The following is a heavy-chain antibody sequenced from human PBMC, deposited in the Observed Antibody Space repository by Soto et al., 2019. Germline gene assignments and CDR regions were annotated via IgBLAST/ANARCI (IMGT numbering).Heavy chain of an antibody. J-gene: IGHJ5*01. Sequence: GGSLRLSCAASGFTFSGYWMHWVRQAPGEGLVWVSRINPDGGSTNYADSVKGRFTISRDNAKNTLYLQMNRLRAEDTAVYYCARDSETVLRFLERTLELDSWGQGTLVTVSS. CDR3: ARDSETVLRFLERTLELDS. CDR1: GFTFSGYW. D-gene: IGHD3-3*01. CDR2: INPDGGST. V-gene: IGHV3-74*01.